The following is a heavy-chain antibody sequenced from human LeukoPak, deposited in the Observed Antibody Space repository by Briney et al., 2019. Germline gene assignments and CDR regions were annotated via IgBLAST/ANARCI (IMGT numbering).Heavy chain of an antibody. CDR3: ARGPIRMVRGVIIKTQFDY. Sequence: ASVKVSCKASGYTFTSFDINSVRQATGQGLEWRGWMNPNSGNTDYAQKFQGRVIMTRNTSISTAYMELSSLRSEDTAVYYCARGPIRMVRGVIIKTQFDYWGQGTLVTVSS. V-gene: IGHV1-8*01. D-gene: IGHD3-10*01. CDR2: MNPNSGNT. J-gene: IGHJ4*02. CDR1: GYTFTSFD.